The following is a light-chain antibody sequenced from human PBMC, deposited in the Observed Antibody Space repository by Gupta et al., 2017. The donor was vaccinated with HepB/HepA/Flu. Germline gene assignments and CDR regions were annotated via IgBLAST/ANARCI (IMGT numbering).Light chain of an antibody. Sequence: EIVLTQSPGPLSLSPGERATLSCRATQSLSNNYVGWYQQKPGQAPRLLIYGASSRATGIPDRFSGSGSGTDFTLTISRLEPEDFGVYHCQQYDTSPVTFGQGTRLEIK. V-gene: IGKV3-20*01. J-gene: IGKJ5*01. CDR1: QSLSNNY. CDR2: GAS. CDR3: QQYDTSPVT.